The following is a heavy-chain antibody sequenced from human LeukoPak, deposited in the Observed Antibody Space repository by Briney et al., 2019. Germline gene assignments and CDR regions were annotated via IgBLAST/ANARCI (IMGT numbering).Heavy chain of an antibody. CDR3: AKDSYPYYDSSGYYHY. Sequence: GGSLRLSCAASGFTFSSYGMSWVRQAPGKGLEWVSAISGSGGSTYYADSVKGRFTISRDNSKNTLYLQMNSLRAEDTAVYYCAKDSYPYYDSSGYYHYWGQGTLATVSS. CDR1: GFTFSSYG. J-gene: IGHJ4*02. D-gene: IGHD3-22*01. V-gene: IGHV3-23*01. CDR2: ISGSGGST.